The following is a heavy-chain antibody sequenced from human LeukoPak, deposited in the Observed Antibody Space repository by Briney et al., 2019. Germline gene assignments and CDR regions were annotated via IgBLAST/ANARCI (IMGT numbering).Heavy chain of an antibody. CDR1: GLTVSSNY. CDR2: IYSGGST. D-gene: IGHD3-10*02. J-gene: IGHJ6*04. V-gene: IGHV3-66*01. Sequence: PGGSLRLSCAGSGLTVSSNYMSWVRQAPGKGLEWVSVIYSGGSTYYADSVKDRFTISRDNSKNTLYLQMNSLRAEDTAVYYCAELGITMIGGVWGKGTTVTISS. CDR3: AELGITMIGGV.